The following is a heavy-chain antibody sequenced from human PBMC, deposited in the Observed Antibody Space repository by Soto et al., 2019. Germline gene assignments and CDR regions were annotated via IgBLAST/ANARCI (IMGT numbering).Heavy chain of an antibody. Sequence: GESLKISCKGSGYSFTSYWISWVRQMPGKGLEWMGRIDPSDSYTNYSPSFQGHVTTSADKSISTAYLQWSSLKASDTAMYYCATHSGSYFHYYYGMDVWGQGTTVTVSS. CDR2: IDPSDSYT. D-gene: IGHD1-26*01. V-gene: IGHV5-10-1*01. CDR3: ATHSGSYFHYYYGMDV. J-gene: IGHJ6*02. CDR1: GYSFTSYW.